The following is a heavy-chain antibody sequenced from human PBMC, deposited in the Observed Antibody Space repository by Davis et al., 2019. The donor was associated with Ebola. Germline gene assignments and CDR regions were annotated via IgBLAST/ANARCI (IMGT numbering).Heavy chain of an antibody. D-gene: IGHD3-22*01. CDR3: AREYRVLVYYDSSGFNDAFDI. V-gene: IGHV1-3*01. J-gene: IGHJ3*02. CDR1: GYTFTSYA. Sequence: ASVKVSCKASGYTFTSYAMHWVRQAPGQRLEWMGWINAGNGNTKYSQKFQGRVTITRDTSASTAYMELSSLRSEDTAVYYCAREYRVLVYYDSSGFNDAFDIWGQGTMVTVSS. CDR2: INAGNGNT.